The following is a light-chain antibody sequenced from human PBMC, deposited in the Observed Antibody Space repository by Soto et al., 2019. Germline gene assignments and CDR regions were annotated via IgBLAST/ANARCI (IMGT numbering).Light chain of an antibody. CDR3: QQRSDWPRIT. CDR1: QSVSSK. CDR2: AAS. J-gene: IGKJ5*01. V-gene: IGKV3-11*01. Sequence: EIVLTQSPGTLSLSAWEGATLSCRASQSVSSKLAWYQQKPGQAPRLLIYAASNRATGIPARFSGSGSGAEFTIPISSLEPADFALYYCQQRSDWPRITVGQGTRLEIK.